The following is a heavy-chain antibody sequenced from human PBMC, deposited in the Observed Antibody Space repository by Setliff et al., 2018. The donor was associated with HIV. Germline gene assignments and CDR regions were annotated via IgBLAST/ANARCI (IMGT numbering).Heavy chain of an antibody. Sequence: RSSVKVSCKASGYTFSSHYIPGVRQAPGHRPEWVGWINPQTGGTNFAQKFQGRITMTSDTSVNTVFIGLRRLKSDDTALYYCARDLRSSNTLFGVLNFVFDLWGQGTLVTVSS. CDR3: ARDLRSSNTLFGVLNFVFDL. D-gene: IGHD3-3*01. CDR1: GYTFSSHY. V-gene: IGHV1-2*02. J-gene: IGHJ4*02. CDR2: INPQTGGT.